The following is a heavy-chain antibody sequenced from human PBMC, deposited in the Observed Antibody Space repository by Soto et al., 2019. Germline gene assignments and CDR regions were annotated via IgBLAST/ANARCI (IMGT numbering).Heavy chain of an antibody. CDR1: GFTVSSNY. V-gene: IGHV3-53*02. Sequence: EVQLVETGGGLIQPGGSLRLSCAASGFTVSSNYMSWVRQAPGKGPEWVSILYREGTTYYTESVKGRFTISRDDSRNTLDLQMNILRADDTAVYYCARFLPDSSGYYYDCWGQGTLVTVSS. J-gene: IGHJ4*02. CDR3: ARFLPDSSGYYYDC. D-gene: IGHD3-22*01. CDR2: LYREGTT.